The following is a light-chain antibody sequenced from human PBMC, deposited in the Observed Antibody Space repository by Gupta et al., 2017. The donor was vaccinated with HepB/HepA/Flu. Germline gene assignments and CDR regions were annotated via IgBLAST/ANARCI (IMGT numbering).Light chain of an antibody. CDR1: QSVSSTY. CDR3: QQYNNWPLT. J-gene: IGKJ3*01. V-gene: IGKV3D-15*01. CDR2: GAS. Sequence: EIVMTQSPATLSVSPGERATLSCRASQSVSSTYLAWYQQKPGQAPRLLIYGASSRATGIPDRFSGSGSGTDFTLTISSLQSEDFAVYYCQQYNNWPLTFGPGTKVDIK.